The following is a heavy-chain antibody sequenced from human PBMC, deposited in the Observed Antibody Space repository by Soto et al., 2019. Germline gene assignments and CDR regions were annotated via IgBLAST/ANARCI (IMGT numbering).Heavy chain of an antibody. Sequence: HVQLVQSEAEVKKPGASVQVSCKASGYSFTNYSMHWVRQVPGQGPEWMGKINPTCGSTSYAKKFKDNVTMPRDMSSNTLYIQLSSLTSEDTAVYYCAKDGIQLWPRYYFDFWGQGTLVIVSS. D-gene: IGHD5-18*01. J-gene: IGHJ4*02. CDR3: AKDGIQLWPRYYFDF. V-gene: IGHV1-46*01. CDR2: INPTCGST. CDR1: GYSFTNYS.